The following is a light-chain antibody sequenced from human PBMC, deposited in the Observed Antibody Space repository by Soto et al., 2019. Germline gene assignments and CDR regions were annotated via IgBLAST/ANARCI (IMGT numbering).Light chain of an antibody. V-gene: IGKV1-39*01. J-gene: IGKJ5*01. CDR1: QSISRT. CDR3: QQSYTTSSIT. CDR2: AAS. Sequence: DIQMTQSPSSLSASVGDRVTITCRASQSISRTLNWYQHKPGKAPKLLIYAASILQNGVPSRFSGGGSGTEVTLSISSLQPEDFGTYYCQQSYTTSSITFGQGTRLESK.